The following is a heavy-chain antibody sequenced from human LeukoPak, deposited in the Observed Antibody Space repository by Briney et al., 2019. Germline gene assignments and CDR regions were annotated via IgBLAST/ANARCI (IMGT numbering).Heavy chain of an antibody. V-gene: IGHV1-8*01. D-gene: IGHD4-11*01. CDR3: ARGPYSNYPYYYYYMDV. Sequence: HRASVKVPCKASGYTFTSYDINWVRQATGQGLEWMGWMNPNSGNTGYAQKFQGRVTMTRNTSISTAYMELSSLRSEDTAVYYCARGPYSNYPYYYYYMDVWGKGTTVTVSS. CDR2: MNPNSGNT. CDR1: GYTFTSYD. J-gene: IGHJ6*03.